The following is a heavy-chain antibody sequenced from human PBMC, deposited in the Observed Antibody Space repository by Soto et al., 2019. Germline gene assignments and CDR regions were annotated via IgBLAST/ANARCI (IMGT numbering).Heavy chain of an antibody. CDR1: GGSISSSSYY. D-gene: IGHD5-18*01. CDR3: ARERIVDTAMEGGDY. V-gene: IGHV4-39*02. Sequence: QLQLQESGPGLVKPSETLSLTCTVSGGSISSSSYYWGWIRQPPGKGLEWIGSIYYSGSTYYNPSLKSRVTISVDTSKNQFSLKLSSVTAADTAVYYCARERIVDTAMEGGDYWGQGTLVTVSS. CDR2: IYYSGST. J-gene: IGHJ4*02.